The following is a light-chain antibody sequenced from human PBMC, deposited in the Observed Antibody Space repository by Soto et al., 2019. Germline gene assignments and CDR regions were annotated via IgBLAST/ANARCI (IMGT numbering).Light chain of an antibody. V-gene: IGKV3D-15*01. J-gene: IGKJ4*01. CDR1: QSVYNN. CDR2: GAS. CDR3: QQYNSLPLT. Sequence: EVVMTQSPATLSVSPGERATLSCRTSQSVYNNLAWYLQKPGQAPRLLISGASTRATGIPARFSGSGSGTEFTLTINSLQSEDFAVYYCQQYNSLPLTVGGGNKVEIK.